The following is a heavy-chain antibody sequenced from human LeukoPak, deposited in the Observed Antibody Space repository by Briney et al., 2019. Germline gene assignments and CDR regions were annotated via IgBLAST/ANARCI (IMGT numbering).Heavy chain of an antibody. D-gene: IGHD5-18*01. CDR2: INHSGST. Sequence: SETLSLTCAVYGGSFSGYYWSWIRQPPGKGLEWIGEINHSGSTNYNPSLKSRVTISVDTSKNQFSLKLSSVTAADTAVYYCARGRGYSYGYYFDYWGEGTLVTVSS. CDR1: GGSFSGYY. J-gene: IGHJ4*02. CDR3: ARGRGYSYGYYFDY. V-gene: IGHV4-34*01.